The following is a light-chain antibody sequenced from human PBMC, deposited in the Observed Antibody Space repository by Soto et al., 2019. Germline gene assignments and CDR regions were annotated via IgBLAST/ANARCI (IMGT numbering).Light chain of an antibody. CDR3: CSYAGSYTYV. J-gene: IGLJ1*01. Sequence: QSVLTQPPSVSGAPGERVTISCTGTSSDVGGYNYVSWYQQHPGKAPKLMIFDVSKRPSGVPDRFSGSKSANTASLTISGLQAEDEADYYCCSYAGSYTYVFGTGTKLTVL. V-gene: IGLV2-11*01. CDR2: DVS. CDR1: SSDVGGYNY.